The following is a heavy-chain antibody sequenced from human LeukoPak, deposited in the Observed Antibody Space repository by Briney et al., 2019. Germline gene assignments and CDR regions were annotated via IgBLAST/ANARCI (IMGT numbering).Heavy chain of an antibody. J-gene: IGHJ3*02. Sequence: GGSLRLSCAASGFTFSTHGMHWVRQAPGKGLEWVAFIRYDGINKYYADSVKGRFTISRDRFKNTLYLQMNSLRPEDTAVYYCAKEGDYYGSGSYRDGFDIWGQGTRATVSS. CDR3: AKEGDYYGSGSYRDGFDI. CDR1: GFTFSTHG. CDR2: IRYDGINK. V-gene: IGHV3-30*02. D-gene: IGHD3-10*01.